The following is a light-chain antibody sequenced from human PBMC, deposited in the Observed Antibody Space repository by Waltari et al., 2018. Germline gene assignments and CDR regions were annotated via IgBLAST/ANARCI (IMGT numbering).Light chain of an antibody. CDR2: GAS. Sequence: ELTQSPGTLSLSPGERATLSCRASQSITKGYFAWYQQKPGQAPRLLIYGASSRAAGIPDRFSGAGSGTDFTLTISRLEPEDSAVYYCQQYGSSIMYTFGQGTKLEIK. CDR3: QQYGSSIMYT. J-gene: IGKJ2*01. V-gene: IGKV3-20*01. CDR1: QSITKGY.